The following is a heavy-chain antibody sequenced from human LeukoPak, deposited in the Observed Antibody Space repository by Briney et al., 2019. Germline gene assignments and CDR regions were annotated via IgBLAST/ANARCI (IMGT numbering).Heavy chain of an antibody. V-gene: IGHV3-30*02. CDR1: GFTFSSYG. J-gene: IGHJ4*02. CDR3: AKSGGIVVVVAATIDY. D-gene: IGHD2-15*01. CDR2: IRYDGSNK. Sequence: GGSLRLSCAASGFTFSSYGMHWVRQAPGKGLEWVAFIRYDGSNKYYADSVKGRFTISRDNSKNTLYLQMNSVRAEDTAVYYCAKSGGIVVVVAATIDYWGQGTLVTVSS.